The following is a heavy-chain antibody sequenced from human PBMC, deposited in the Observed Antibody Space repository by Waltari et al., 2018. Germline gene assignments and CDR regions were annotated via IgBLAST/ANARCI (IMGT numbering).Heavy chain of an antibody. J-gene: IGHJ4*02. V-gene: IGHV3-7*01. CDR1: GFSFSNSW. CDR3: ARDPTTATSFLLHYFDY. CDR2: IRGDGDEK. Sequence: EVQLVESGGGLVQPGGSLRLSCVASGFSFSNSWMTWFRQAPGKGLEWVDNIRGDGDEKYYVDSVKGRFTISRDNAKKSLYLEMNRLRVEDTAVYYCARDPTTATSFLLHYFDYWGQGTLVTVSS.